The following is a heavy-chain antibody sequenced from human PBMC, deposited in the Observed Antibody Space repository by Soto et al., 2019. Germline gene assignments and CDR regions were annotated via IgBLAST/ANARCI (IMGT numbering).Heavy chain of an antibody. CDR1: GFNFSSYV. D-gene: IGHD6-19*01. J-gene: IGHJ4*02. Sequence: QVQLVESGGGVVQPGRSLRLSCAASGFNFSSYVMHWVRQAPGKGLAWVAVIWYDGGNKYYADSVKGRFTISRGNSKNTLYLQMNSLRAEDTAVYYCARDGQWLPRDGLRSSYYFDYWGQGTLVTVSS. CDR2: IWYDGGNK. CDR3: ARDGQWLPRDGLRSSYYFDY. V-gene: IGHV3-33*01.